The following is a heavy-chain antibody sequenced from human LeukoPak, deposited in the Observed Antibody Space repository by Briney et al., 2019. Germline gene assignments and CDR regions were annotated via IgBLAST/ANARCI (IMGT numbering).Heavy chain of an antibody. CDR1: GYSFTSYW. Sequence: GESLKISCKGFGYSFTSYWIGWVRQMPGKGLEWVGIVYPGDSDTRYSPSFQGQVTISVDKSISTAYLQWSSLKASDTAMYYCARRSGSYYEYWGQGTLVTVSS. CDR3: ARRSGSYYEY. CDR2: VYPGDSDT. V-gene: IGHV5-51*01. J-gene: IGHJ4*02. D-gene: IGHD1-26*01.